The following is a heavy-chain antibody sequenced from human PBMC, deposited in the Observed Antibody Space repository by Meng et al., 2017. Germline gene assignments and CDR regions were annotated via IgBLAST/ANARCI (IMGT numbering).Heavy chain of an antibody. J-gene: IGHJ6*02. V-gene: IGHV3-48*03. CDR2: ISSSGSTI. D-gene: IGHD2-21*02. CDR3: ARDLVVTAILYYYGMDV. CDR1: GFTFSSYE. Sequence: GESLKISCAASGFTFSSYEMNWVRQAPGKGLEWVSYISSSGSTIYYADSVKGRFTISRDNAKNSLYLQMNSLRAEDTAVYYCARDLVVTAILYYYGMDVWGQGTTVTVSS.